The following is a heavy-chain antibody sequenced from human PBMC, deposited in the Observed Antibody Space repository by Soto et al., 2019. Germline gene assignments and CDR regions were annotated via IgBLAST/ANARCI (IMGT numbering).Heavy chain of an antibody. CDR3: ARDGQWLVPSGWFDP. J-gene: IGHJ5*02. CDR2: IYYSGST. D-gene: IGHD6-19*01. Sequence: QVQLQESGPGLVKPSETLSLTCTVSGGSISSYYWSWIRQPPGKGLEWIGYIYYSGSTNYNPSLKSRVTISVDTSQNQFSLKLSFVTAADTAVYYCARDGQWLVPSGWFDPWGQGTLVTVSS. CDR1: GGSISSYY. V-gene: IGHV4-59*01.